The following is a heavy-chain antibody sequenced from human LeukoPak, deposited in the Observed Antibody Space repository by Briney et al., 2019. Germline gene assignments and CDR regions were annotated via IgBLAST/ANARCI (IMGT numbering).Heavy chain of an antibody. D-gene: IGHD5-12*01. CDR3: AMFGLVAAIDS. CDR2: IKGDGSEK. J-gene: IGHJ4*02. CDR1: GFTFSSYW. Sequence: GGSLRLSCAASGFTFSSYWMTWVRQAPGRGLEWVANIKGDGSEKYYADSVRGQFTISRDNAKNSLYLQMNSLRAEDTAVYCCAMFGLVAAIDSWGQGTLVTVSS. V-gene: IGHV3-7*02.